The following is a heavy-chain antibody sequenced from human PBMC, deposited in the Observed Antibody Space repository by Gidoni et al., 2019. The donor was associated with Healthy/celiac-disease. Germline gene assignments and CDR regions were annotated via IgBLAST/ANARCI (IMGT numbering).Heavy chain of an antibody. J-gene: IGHJ4*02. Sequence: QVQLVESGEGVVQPGRSLRLSCPASGFPFSSYGMHWVRQVSGKGLGWVAVISYDGSNKYYADSVKGRFTISRDNSKNTLYLQMNSLRAEDTAVYYCARSRVIAAASLVDYWGQGTLVTVSS. V-gene: IGHV3-30-3*01. CDR3: ARSRVIAAASLVDY. CDR1: GFPFSSYG. D-gene: IGHD6-13*01. CDR2: ISYDGSNK.